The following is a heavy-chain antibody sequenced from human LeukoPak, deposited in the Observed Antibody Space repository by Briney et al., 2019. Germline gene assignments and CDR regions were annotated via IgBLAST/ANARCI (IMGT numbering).Heavy chain of an antibody. CDR1: GYTFTSYD. J-gene: IGHJ5*02. V-gene: IGHV1-8*01. CDR3: ARGPGSYYVGWFDP. D-gene: IGHD1-26*01. Sequence: ASVKVSCKASGYTFTSYDINWVRQATGQGLEWMGWMNPNSGNTGYAQKFQGRVTMARNTSISTAYMELSSLRSEDTAVYYCARGPGSYYVGWFDPWGQGTLVTVSS. CDR2: MNPNSGNT.